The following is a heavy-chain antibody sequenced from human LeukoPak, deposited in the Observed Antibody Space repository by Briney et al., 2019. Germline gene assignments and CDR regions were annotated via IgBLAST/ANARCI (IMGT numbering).Heavy chain of an antibody. CDR3: AKGGSSYSEMDY. CDR2: IYSGGST. J-gene: IGHJ4*02. Sequence: GGSLRLSCAASGFTVSSNYMSWVRQAPGKGLEWVSIIYSGGSTYYADSVKGRFTISRDNSKNTLYLQMNSLRADDTAVYYCAKGGSSYSEMDYWGQGTLVTVSS. CDR1: GFTVSSNY. V-gene: IGHV3-66*01. D-gene: IGHD4-11*01.